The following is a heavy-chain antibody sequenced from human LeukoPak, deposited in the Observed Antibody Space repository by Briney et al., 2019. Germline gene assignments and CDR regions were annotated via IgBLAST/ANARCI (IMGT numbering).Heavy chain of an antibody. CDR2: LKEDGSEK. V-gene: IGHV3-7*01. CDR1: GFTFSGYC. J-gene: IGHJ4*02. D-gene: IGHD6-13*01. CDR3: ARGSIAAPGTDY. Sequence: PGGSLRLSCAASGFTFSGYCMHWVRQAPGKGLEWVANLKEDGSEKYYADSVKGRFTISRDNAENSLYLQMNSLRAEDTAMYYCARGSIAAPGTDYWGQGTLVTVSS.